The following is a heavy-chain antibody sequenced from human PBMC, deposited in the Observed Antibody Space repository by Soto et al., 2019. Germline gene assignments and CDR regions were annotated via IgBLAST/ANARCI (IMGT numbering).Heavy chain of an antibody. Sequence: SVKVSCKASGCTFSSYAISWVRQAPGQGLEWMGGSIPIFGTANYAQKFQVRVTITADEYTSTAYMELSSLRSEDTAVYYCARDRVTITIFGGTYYYYGMDVLGQGTTVTVSS. D-gene: IGHD3-3*01. V-gene: IGHV1-69*13. CDR3: ARDRVTITIFGGTYYYYGMDV. J-gene: IGHJ6*01. CDR2: SIPIFGTA. CDR1: GCTFSSYA.